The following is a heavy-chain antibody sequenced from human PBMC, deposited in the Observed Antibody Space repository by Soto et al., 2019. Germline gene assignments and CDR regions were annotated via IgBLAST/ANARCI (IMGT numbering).Heavy chain of an antibody. CDR3: TTDSYSTIIIVRFDY. J-gene: IGHJ4*01. CDR2: IKSKTDGGTT. CDR1: GFTFSNAW. Sequence: GGSLRLSCAASGFTFSNAWINWVRQAPGKGLEWVGRIKSKTDGGTTDYAEPVKGRFAISRDDSNKMVNLQMNSLKIDDTAVYYCTTDSYSTIIIVRFDYWGHGTLVTVSS. D-gene: IGHD3-22*01. V-gene: IGHV3-15*07.